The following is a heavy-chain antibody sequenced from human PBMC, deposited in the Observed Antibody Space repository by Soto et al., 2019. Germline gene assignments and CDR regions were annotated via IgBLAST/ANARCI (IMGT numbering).Heavy chain of an antibody. D-gene: IGHD1-26*01. J-gene: IGHJ5*02. CDR1: GGCFSGYY. V-gene: IGHV4-34*01. CDR2: INHSGST. Sequence: SETLSLTCAVYGGCFSGYYWSWIRQPPGKGLEWIGEINHSGSTNYNPSLKSRVTISVDTSKNQFSLKLSSVTAADTAVYYCARGHRVGATWLDPWGQGTLVTVSS. CDR3: ARGHRVGATWLDP.